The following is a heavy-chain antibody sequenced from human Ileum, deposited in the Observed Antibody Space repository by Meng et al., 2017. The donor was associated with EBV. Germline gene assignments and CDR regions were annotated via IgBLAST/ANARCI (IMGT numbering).Heavy chain of an antibody. D-gene: IGHD3-16*01. CDR3: AYYRVGRGGVGS. J-gene: IGHJ4*02. V-gene: IGHV4-61*01. Sequence: QGHLQRPCPGLLQPWGTPLLTCSVSGGSVSSDSYHWSWIRQSPGRGLEWIGHTYGSDINYSPSFQSRVTISIDTAKNQLFLKLTSVTAADTAMYYCAYYRVGRGGVGSWGQGTLVTVSS. CDR1: GGSVSSDSYH. CDR2: TYGSDI.